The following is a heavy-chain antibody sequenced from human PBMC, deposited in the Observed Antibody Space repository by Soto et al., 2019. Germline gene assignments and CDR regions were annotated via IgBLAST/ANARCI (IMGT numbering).Heavy chain of an antibody. J-gene: IGHJ5*02. CDR1: GGSISSSSYY. D-gene: IGHD1-26*01. CDR2: IYYSGST. V-gene: IGHV4-39*07. Sequence: SQTLSLTCTVSGGSISSSSYYWGWIRQPPGKGLEWIGSIYYSGSTYYNPSLKSRVTISVDTSKNQFSLKLSSVTAADTAVYYCARGNGGSYLPWGQGTLVTVSS. CDR3: ARGNGGSYLP.